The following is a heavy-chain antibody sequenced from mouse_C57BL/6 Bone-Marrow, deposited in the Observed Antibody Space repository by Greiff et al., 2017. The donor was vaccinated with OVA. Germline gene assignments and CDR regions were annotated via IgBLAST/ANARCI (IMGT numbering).Heavy chain of an antibody. D-gene: IGHD2-4*01. Sequence: QVQLQQSGAELAKPGASVKLSCKASGYTFTSYWMHWVKQRPGQGLEWIGYINPSSGYTKYNQKFKDKATLTADKSSSTAYMQLSSLTYEDSAVYYCARWDYDYDAEFAYWGQGTLVTVSA. V-gene: IGHV1-7*01. CDR1: GYTFTSYW. CDR3: ARWDYDYDAEFAY. CDR2: INPSSGYT. J-gene: IGHJ3*01.